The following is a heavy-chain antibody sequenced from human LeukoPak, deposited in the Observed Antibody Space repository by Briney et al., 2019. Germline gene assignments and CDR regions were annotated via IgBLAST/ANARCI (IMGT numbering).Heavy chain of an antibody. CDR1: GYTFTSYD. V-gene: IGHV1-8*03. D-gene: IGHD2-2*01. CDR3: ARGRGTRSKSNWFDP. CDR2: MNPNSGNT. Sequence: KVSCKASGYTFTSYDINWVRQATGQWLEWMGWMNPNSGNTGYAQKFQGRVTITRNTSISTAYMELSSLRSEDTAVYYCARGRGTRSKSNWFDPWGQGTLVTVSS. J-gene: IGHJ5*02.